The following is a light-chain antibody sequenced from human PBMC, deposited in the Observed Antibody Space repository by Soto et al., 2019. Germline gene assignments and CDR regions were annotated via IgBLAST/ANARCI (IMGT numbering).Light chain of an antibody. Sequence: QSLLTQPPSASGSPGQSVTISCTGTSSDVGAYIFVSWYQQHPGKAPKLMVYDVNRRPPGVPDRFFGSKSGNTASLTVSGLQAEDEADYYCVSCEGGNYGCGMGTKVHRP. CDR2: DVN. CDR1: SSDVGAYIF. V-gene: IGLV2-8*01. CDR3: VSCEGGNYG. J-gene: IGLJ1*01.